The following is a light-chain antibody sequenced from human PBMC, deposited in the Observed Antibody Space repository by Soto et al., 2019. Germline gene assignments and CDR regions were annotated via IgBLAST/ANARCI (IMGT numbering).Light chain of an antibody. J-gene: IGLJ3*02. V-gene: IGLV1-47*02. Sequence: QAVVTQPPSASGTPGQRVTISCSGSSSNIGSNLVYWYQQLPGTAPKLLIYNNNQRPSGVPDRLSGSKSGTSASLAISGLRSEDEADYYCAAWDDSLSGWVFGGGTKLTVL. CDR1: SSNIGSNL. CDR2: NNN. CDR3: AAWDDSLSGWV.